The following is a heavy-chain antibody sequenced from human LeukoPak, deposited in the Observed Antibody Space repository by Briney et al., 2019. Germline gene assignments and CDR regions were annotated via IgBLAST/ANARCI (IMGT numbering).Heavy chain of an antibody. CDR3: ARDYRYLTGYDPFDI. Sequence: SETLSLTCTVSGGSISSYYWSWIRQPPGKGLEWIGRIYTSGSTNYNPSLKSRVTISVDTSKNQFSLKLSSVTAADTAVYYCARDYRYLTGYDPFDIWGQGTMVTVSS. J-gene: IGHJ3*02. V-gene: IGHV4-4*08. CDR2: IYTSGST. CDR1: GGSISSYY. D-gene: IGHD3-9*01.